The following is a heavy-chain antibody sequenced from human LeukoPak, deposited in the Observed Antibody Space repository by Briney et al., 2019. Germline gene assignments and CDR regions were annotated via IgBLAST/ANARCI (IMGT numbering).Heavy chain of an antibody. CDR2: INPSGGST. Sequence: ASVKVSYKASGGTFSSYAISWVRQAPGQGLEWMGIINPSGGSTSYAQKFQGRVTMTRDMSTSTVYMELSSLRSEDTAVYYCARAHGGNSNYYYYYMDVWGKGTTVTVSS. CDR1: GGTFSSYA. CDR3: ARAHGGNSNYYYYYMDV. D-gene: IGHD4-23*01. V-gene: IGHV1-46*01. J-gene: IGHJ6*03.